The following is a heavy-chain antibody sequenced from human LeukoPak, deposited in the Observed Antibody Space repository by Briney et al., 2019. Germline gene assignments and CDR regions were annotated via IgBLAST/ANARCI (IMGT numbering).Heavy chain of an antibody. CDR2: IYTSGST. CDR1: GDSISSYY. CDR3: AREKGYYYDSSASRRAFDI. V-gene: IGHV4-4*07. D-gene: IGHD3-22*01. Sequence: PSETLSLTCTVSGDSISSYYWSRIRQPAGKGLEWIGRIYTSGSTNYNPSLKSRVTMSVDTSKNQFSLKLSSVTAADTAVYYCAREKGYYYDSSASRRAFDIWGQGTMVTVSS. J-gene: IGHJ3*02.